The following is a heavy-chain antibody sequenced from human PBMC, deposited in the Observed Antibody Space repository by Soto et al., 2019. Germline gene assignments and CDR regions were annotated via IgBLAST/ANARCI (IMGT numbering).Heavy chain of an antibody. V-gene: IGHV4-59*01. D-gene: IGHD1-26*01. J-gene: IGHJ4*02. CDR2: IYYSGST. CDR1: GGSISSDY. CDR3: ARVGKSGSYCVIDY. Sequence: SETLSLTCTVSGGSISSDYWSWIRQPPGKGLEWIGYIYYSGSTNYNPSLKSRVTISVDTSKNQFSLKLSSVTAADTAVYYCARVGKSGSYCVIDYWGQGPLATVAS.